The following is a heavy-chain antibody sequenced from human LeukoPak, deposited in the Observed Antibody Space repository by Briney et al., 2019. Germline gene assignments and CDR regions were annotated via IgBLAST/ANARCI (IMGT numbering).Heavy chain of an antibody. V-gene: IGHV4-4*07. CDR3: ALWGYFDSSGRHF. CDR2: IYTSGST. J-gene: IGHJ4*02. Sequence: SETLSLTCTVSGDSISSYYWSWIRQPAGKGLEWIGRIYTSGSTNYNPSLKSRVTISVDTSKNQFSLNLNSVTAADTAVYYCALWGYFDSSGRHFWGQGTLVTVSS. D-gene: IGHD3-22*01. CDR1: GDSISSYY.